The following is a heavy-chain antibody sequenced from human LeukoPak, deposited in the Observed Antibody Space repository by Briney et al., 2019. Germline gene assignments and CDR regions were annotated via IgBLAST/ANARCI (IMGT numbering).Heavy chain of an antibody. Sequence: GGSLRLSCAASGFTFTTYPMTWVRQAPGKGLEWVSAISGSGGSTYYADSVRGRFTISRDNSKNTLYLQMNTLRAEDTAVYYCANDYRSGSFHDFWGQGTLVTVSS. CDR1: GFTFTTYP. CDR3: ANDYRSGSFHDF. CDR2: ISGSGGST. V-gene: IGHV3-23*01. D-gene: IGHD3-10*01. J-gene: IGHJ4*02.